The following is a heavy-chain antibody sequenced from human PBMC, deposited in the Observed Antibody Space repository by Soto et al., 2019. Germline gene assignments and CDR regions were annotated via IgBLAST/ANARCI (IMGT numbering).Heavy chain of an antibody. CDR2: ISGSGGST. J-gene: IGHJ6*02. V-gene: IGHV3-23*01. Sequence: GGSLRLSCAASGFTFSSYAMSWVRQAPGKGLEWVSAISGSGGSTYYADSVKGRFTISRDNSKNTLYLQMNSLRAEDTAVYYCARDALGNFRSGYFYYYYGMDVWGQGTTVTVSS. D-gene: IGHD3-3*01. CDR1: GFTFSSYA. CDR3: ARDALGNFRSGYFYYYYGMDV.